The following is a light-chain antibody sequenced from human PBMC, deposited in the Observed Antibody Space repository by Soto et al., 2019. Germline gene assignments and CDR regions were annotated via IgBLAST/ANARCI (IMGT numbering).Light chain of an antibody. CDR1: QSVKTF. Sequence: EIVLTQSPATLSLSPGQRATLSCRASQSVKTFLVWYQHRPGQAPRVLIYDASHRASGIPARFSGSGSGTDFTLTIGSLEPEDFAIYYCHQRNSWPRTFGQGTKVDIK. CDR2: DAS. V-gene: IGKV3-11*01. J-gene: IGKJ1*01. CDR3: HQRNSWPRT.